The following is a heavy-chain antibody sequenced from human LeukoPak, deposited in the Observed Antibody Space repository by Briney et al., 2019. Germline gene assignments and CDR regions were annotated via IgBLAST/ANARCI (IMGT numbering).Heavy chain of an antibody. CDR3: ARETGVSVFDY. D-gene: IGHD3-10*01. V-gene: IGHV3-53*01. CDR2: IYSGGST. Sequence: GGSLRLSCAASGFTFSKCAMSWVRQAPGKGLEWVSVIYSGGSTYYADSVKGRFTISRDNSKNTLYLQMNSLRAEDTAVYYCARETGVSVFDYWGQGTLVTVSS. J-gene: IGHJ4*02. CDR1: GFTFSKCA.